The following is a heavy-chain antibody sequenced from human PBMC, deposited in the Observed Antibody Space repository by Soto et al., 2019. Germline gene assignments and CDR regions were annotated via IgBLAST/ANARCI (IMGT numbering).Heavy chain of an antibody. V-gene: IGHV3-33*01. CDR1: GFTFSSYG. Sequence: SLRLSCAASGFTFSSYGMHWVRQAPGKGLEWVAVIWYDGSNKYYADSVRGRFTISRDNSKNTLYLQMNSLRAEDTAVYYCARERDIVATSDAFDIWGQGTMVTVSS. CDR2: IWYDGSNK. CDR3: ARERDIVATSDAFDI. D-gene: IGHD5-12*01. J-gene: IGHJ3*02.